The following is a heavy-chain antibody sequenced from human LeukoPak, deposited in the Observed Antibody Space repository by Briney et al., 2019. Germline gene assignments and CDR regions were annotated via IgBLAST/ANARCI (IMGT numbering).Heavy chain of an antibody. CDR1: GGTFSSYA. Sequence: GSSVKVSCRASGGTFSSYAISWVRQAPGQGLEWMGGIIPIFGTANYAQKFQGRVTITADESTSTAYMELSSLSSEDTAVYYCVREGTITMVRGVHLDAFDIWGQGTMVTVSS. V-gene: IGHV1-69*01. CDR3: VREGTITMVRGVHLDAFDI. J-gene: IGHJ3*02. CDR2: IIPIFGTA. D-gene: IGHD3-10*01.